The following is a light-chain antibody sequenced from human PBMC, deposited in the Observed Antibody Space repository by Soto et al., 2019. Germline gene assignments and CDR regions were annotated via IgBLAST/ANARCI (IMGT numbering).Light chain of an antibody. CDR3: ATWDDRLNGYV. V-gene: IGLV1-44*01. CDR1: SSNIGSNT. CDR2: SNN. J-gene: IGLJ1*01. Sequence: QSVLTQPPSASGTPGQSVTISCSGSSSNIGSNTVTWYQQLPGTAPILLIYSNNLCSSGVPDRFSGSRSGTSASLAISGLQPEDEADYYCATWDDRLNGYVFGSGTKVTVL.